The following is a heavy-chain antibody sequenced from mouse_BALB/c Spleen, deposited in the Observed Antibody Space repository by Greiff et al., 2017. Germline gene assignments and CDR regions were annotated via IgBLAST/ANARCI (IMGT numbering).Heavy chain of an antibody. Sequence: VKLVESGPGLVQPSQSLSITCTVSGFSLTSYGVHWVRQSPGKGLEWLGVIWGDGSTNYHSALISRLSISKDNSKSQVFLKLNSLQTDDTATYYCAILTGTEGFAYWGQGTLVTVSA. J-gene: IGHJ3*01. V-gene: IGHV2-3*01. CDR1: GFSLTSYG. CDR2: IWGDGST. CDR3: AILTGTEGFAY. D-gene: IGHD4-1*01.